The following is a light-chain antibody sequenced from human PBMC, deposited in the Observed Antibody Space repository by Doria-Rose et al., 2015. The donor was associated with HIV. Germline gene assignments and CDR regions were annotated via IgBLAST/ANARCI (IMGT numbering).Light chain of an antibody. Sequence: EIVLTQSPESLGMSLGERATLNCKSNQSLLYTSKNYLAWYQQKSGQPPKLLIYWPATRQSGVPAGFSGSGYGTDFTLTISSLEAEDVAVYYCQQYYDTPSFGPGTTVDIK. CDR1: QSLLYTSKNY. J-gene: IGKJ3*01. CDR2: WPA. V-gene: IGKV4-1*01. CDR3: QQYYDTPS.